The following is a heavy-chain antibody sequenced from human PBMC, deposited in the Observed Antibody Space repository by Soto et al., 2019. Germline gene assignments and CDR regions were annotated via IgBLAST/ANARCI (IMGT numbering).Heavy chain of an antibody. J-gene: IGHJ4*02. Sequence: GGSLRLSCAASGFTFSSYGMHWVRQAPGKGLEWVAVIRYDGSNTHYPDSVKGRFTISRDNSKNTVYLQMNSLRAEDTAVYYCATRNYYDSRGYYYYYYFDYWGQGTLVTVSS. CDR2: IRYDGSNT. CDR1: GFTFSSYG. CDR3: ATRNYYDSRGYYYYYYFDY. D-gene: IGHD3-22*01. V-gene: IGHV3-33*01.